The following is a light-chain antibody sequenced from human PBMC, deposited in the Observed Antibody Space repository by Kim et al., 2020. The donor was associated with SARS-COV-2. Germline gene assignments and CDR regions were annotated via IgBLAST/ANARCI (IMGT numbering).Light chain of an antibody. J-gene: IGLJ2*01. CDR3: QAWDSSTVV. Sequence: SYELTQPPSVSVSPGQTAYITCSGDKLGDKYACWYQQKPGLSPVLVIYQDNKRPSGIPERFSGSNSGNTATLTISGTQAMDEADYYCQAWDSSTVVFG. CDR1: KLGDKY. CDR2: QDN. V-gene: IGLV3-1*01.